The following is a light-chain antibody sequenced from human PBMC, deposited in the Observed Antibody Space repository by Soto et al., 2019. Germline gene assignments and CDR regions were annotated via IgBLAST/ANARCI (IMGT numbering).Light chain of an antibody. V-gene: IGLV2-14*01. CDR1: SSDVGGYNY. CDR2: DVS. J-gene: IGLJ1*01. Sequence: QSVLTLPASVSGSPGQSITISCTGTSSDVGGYNYVSWYQQHPGKAPKLMIYDVSNRPSGVSNRFSGSKSGNTASLTISGLQAEDEADYYCSSYTSSSPPRFGTGTKVTVL. CDR3: SSYTSSSPPR.